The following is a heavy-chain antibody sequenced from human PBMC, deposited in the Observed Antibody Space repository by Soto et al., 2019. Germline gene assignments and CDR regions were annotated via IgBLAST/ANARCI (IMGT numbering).Heavy chain of an antibody. Sequence: GGSLRLSCAASGFTFNDRYMGCVRQAPGKGLEWVGRTKNKANSYTTEYAASVKGRFTISRDYSRDSVYLQMNSLKTDDTAVYYCTIEGAYPGPDFHYWGPGTLVTVST. J-gene: IGHJ4*02. V-gene: IGHV3-72*01. CDR1: GFTFNDRY. CDR2: TKNKANSYTT. CDR3: TIEGAYPGPDFHY. D-gene: IGHD3-16*01.